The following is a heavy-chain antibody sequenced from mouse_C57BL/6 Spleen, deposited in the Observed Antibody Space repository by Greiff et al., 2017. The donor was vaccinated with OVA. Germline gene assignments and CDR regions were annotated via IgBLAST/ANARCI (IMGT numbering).Heavy chain of an antibody. CDR3: ARSIGTTVVEGDFDV. CDR2: IYPGDGDT. D-gene: IGHD1-1*01. V-gene: IGHV1-80*01. J-gene: IGHJ1*03. CDR1: GYAFSSYW. Sequence: QVQLQQSGAELVKPGASVKISCKASGYAFSSYWMNWVKQRPGKGLEWIGQIYPGDGDTNYNGKFKGKATLTADKSSSTAYMQLSSLTSEDSAVYFCARSIGTTVVEGDFDVWGTGTTVTVSS.